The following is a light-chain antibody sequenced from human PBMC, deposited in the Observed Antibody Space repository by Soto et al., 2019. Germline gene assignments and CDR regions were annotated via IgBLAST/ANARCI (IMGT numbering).Light chain of an antibody. J-gene: IGKJ5*01. V-gene: IGKV1-6*01. Sequence: AIHMTTSPSSLTASVGHRVTTSCRASQGIGNALGWYQQKPGKAPNLLIHAASRLRSGVPPRFSGSGAGTDFTLTISSLQPEDFATYFCQQSYRNPITVGQGKRLDIK. CDR2: AAS. CDR3: QQSYRNPIT. CDR1: QGIGNA.